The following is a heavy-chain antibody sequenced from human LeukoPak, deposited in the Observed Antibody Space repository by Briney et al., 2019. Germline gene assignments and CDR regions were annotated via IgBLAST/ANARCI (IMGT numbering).Heavy chain of an antibody. CDR2: ISWNSGSI. Sequence: PGGSLRLSCAASGFTFSSSAMTWVRQAPGKGLEWVSGISWNSGSIGYADSVKGRFTISRDNAKNSLYLQMNSLRAEDTALYYCAKTVLRFLEWDWYFDLWGRGTLVTVSS. D-gene: IGHD3-3*01. J-gene: IGHJ2*01. V-gene: IGHV3-9*01. CDR3: AKTVLRFLEWDWYFDL. CDR1: GFTFSSSA.